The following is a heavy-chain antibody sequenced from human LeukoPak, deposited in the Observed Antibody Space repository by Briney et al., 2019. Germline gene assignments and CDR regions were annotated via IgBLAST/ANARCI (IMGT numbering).Heavy chain of an antibody. J-gene: IGHJ4*02. V-gene: IGHV1-24*01. CDR2: FDPEDGET. CDR3: ATDLGATSLLHY. CDR1: GYTLTELS. D-gene: IGHD1-26*01. Sequence: ASVTVSCKVSGYTLTELSMHWVRQAPGKGLEWMGGFDPEDGETIYAQKFQGRVTMTEDTSTDTAYMELSSLRSEDTAVYYCATDLGATSLLHYWGQGTLVTVSS.